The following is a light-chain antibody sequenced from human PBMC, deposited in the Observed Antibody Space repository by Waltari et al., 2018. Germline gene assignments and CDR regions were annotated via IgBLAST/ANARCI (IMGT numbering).Light chain of an antibody. Sequence: DIVMTQSPDSLAVSLGERATINCKFSHGFLSSNNRNYFCWYQHKPGPPPKLLFYWASTRESGVPDRFSGSRSGTDFTLTISSLQAVDVAVYYCQQYLSAPFPFGQGTRLEIK. CDR1: HGFLSSNNRNY. CDR3: QQYLSAPFP. J-gene: IGKJ5*01. V-gene: IGKV4-1*01. CDR2: WAS.